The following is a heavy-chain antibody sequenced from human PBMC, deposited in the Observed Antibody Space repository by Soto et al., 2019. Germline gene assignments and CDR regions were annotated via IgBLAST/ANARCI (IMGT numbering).Heavy chain of an antibody. CDR3: ARDESNYYYYMDV. V-gene: IGHV1-69*04. CDR1: GGTFSSYT. J-gene: IGHJ6*03. CDR2: IIPILGIA. Sequence: SVKVSCKASGGTFSSYTISWVRQAPGQGLEWMGRIIPILGIANYAQKFQGRVTITADKSTSTAYMELSSLRSEDTAVYYCARDESNYYYYMDVWGKGTTVTVSS.